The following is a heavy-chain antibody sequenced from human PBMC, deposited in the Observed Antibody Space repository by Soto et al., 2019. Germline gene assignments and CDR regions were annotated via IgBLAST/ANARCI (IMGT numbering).Heavy chain of an antibody. CDR1: GASITSTTYF. CDR3: AKNLPRTGRFDY. V-gene: IGHV4-39*01. Sequence: SETLSLTCTLSGASITSTTYFWAWIRQPPGKGLEWVGSIYYSGRTYYNPSLRSRVTISVDRSKNQFSLTMSSVTAADTAVYYCAKNLPRTGRFDYSGQGTSVTVSS. CDR2: IYYSGRT. J-gene: IGHJ4*02.